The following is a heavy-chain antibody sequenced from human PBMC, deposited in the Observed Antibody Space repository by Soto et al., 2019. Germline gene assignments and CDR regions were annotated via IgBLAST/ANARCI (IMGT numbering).Heavy chain of an antibody. Sequence: LRLSCAASGFTFSSYSMNWVRQAPGKGLEWVSSISSSSSYIYYADSVKGRFTISRDNAKNSLYLQMNSLRAEDTAVYYCARLLVVVAATPQPPYGMDVWGQGTTVTVSS. V-gene: IGHV3-21*01. CDR2: ISSSSSYI. J-gene: IGHJ6*02. CDR3: ARLLVVVAATPQPPYGMDV. CDR1: GFTFSSYS. D-gene: IGHD2-15*01.